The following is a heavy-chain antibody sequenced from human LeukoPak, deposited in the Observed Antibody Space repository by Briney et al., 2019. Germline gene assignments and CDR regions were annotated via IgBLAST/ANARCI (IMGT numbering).Heavy chain of an antibody. Sequence: MSSETLSLTCAVYGGSFNDYYWSWIRQPPGKGLEWIGEINHSGSTNYNPSLKSRVTISVDTSKKQFSLKLRSVTAADTAMYYCARVNDVLTGYSGWGQGTLVTVSS. D-gene: IGHD3-9*01. CDR3: ARVNDVLTGYSG. CDR2: INHSGST. CDR1: GGSFNDYY. V-gene: IGHV4-34*01. J-gene: IGHJ4*02.